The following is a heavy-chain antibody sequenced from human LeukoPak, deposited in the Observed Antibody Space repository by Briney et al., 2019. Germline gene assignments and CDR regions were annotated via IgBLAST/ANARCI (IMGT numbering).Heavy chain of an antibody. CDR1: GYTFTTYD. CDR2: ISGSNGNR. V-gene: IGHV1-18*01. Sequence: ASVKLSCKVSGYTFTTYDFTWVRQAPGQGLERMGWISGSNGNRNYAQKLQGRVTMTTDTSTSTAYMELRSLRSDDTAVYYCARSSGWYAPAIDYWGQGTLVTVSS. J-gene: IGHJ4*02. D-gene: IGHD6-19*01. CDR3: ARSSGWYAPAIDY.